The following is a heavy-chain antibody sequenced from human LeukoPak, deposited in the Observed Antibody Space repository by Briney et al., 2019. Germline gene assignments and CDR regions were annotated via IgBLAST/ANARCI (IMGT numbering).Heavy chain of an antibody. V-gene: IGHV4-39*01. CDR2: IYYSGDT. CDR3: ARLQWFGESKKGYSYYMDV. D-gene: IGHD3-10*01. J-gene: IGHJ6*03. CDR1: GGSISSGSYY. Sequence: SETLSLTCTVSGGSISSGSYYWGWIRQPPGEGLEWIGSIYYSGDTYYNPSLESRVTISVDTSKNKFSLKLSSVTAADTAVYYCARLQWFGESKKGYSYYMDVWGKGTTVTVSS.